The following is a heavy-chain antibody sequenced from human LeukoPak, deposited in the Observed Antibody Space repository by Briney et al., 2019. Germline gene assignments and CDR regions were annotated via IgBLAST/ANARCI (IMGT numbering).Heavy chain of an antibody. D-gene: IGHD3-10*01. J-gene: IGHJ4*02. CDR2: IYPGDSDT. CDR3: ARSMVRGVIIRNSDY. CDR1: GYSFTSYW. V-gene: IGHV5-51*01. Sequence: GESLKISCKGSGYSFTSYWIGWVRQMPGKGLEWMGIIYPGDSDTRYSPSFQGQVTISADKSITTAYLHWSSLKASDTAMYYCARSMVRGVIIRNSDYWGQGTLVTVSS.